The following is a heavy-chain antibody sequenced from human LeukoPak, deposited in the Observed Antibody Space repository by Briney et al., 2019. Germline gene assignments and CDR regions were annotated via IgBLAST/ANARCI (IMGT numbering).Heavy chain of an antibody. CDR2: IIPIFGTA. V-gene: IGHV1-69*13. CDR1: GGTFSSYA. J-gene: IGHJ4*02. D-gene: IGHD3-9*01. Sequence: SVKVSCKASGGTFSSYAISWVRQAPGQGLEWMGGIIPIFGTANYAQKFQGRVTITADESTSAAYMELSSLRSEDTAVYYCARGAYYDILTGYMSLDYWGQGTLVTVSS. CDR3: ARGAYYDILTGYMSLDY.